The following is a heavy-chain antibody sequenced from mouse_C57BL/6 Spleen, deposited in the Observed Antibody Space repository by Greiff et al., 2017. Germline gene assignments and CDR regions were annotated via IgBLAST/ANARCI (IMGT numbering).Heavy chain of an antibody. CDR3: ARRDYYGMDY. V-gene: IGHV1-50*01. CDR2: IDPSDSYT. Sequence: QVQLQQPGAELVKPGASVKLSCKASGYTFTSYWMQWVKQRPGQGLEWIGEIDPSDSYTNYNQKFKGKATLTVDTSSSTAYMQLSSLTSEDSAVYYCARRDYYGMDYWGQGSSVTVSS. J-gene: IGHJ4*01. CDR1: GYTFTSYW.